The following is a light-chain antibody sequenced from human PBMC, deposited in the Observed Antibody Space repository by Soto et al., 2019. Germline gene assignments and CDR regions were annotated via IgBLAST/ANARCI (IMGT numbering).Light chain of an antibody. Sequence: IGFTQSPGTLSLSPGERTTLSCRASQSISRYLAWYQQKPGQAPRLLIYGASTRATGIPGRFSGSGSGTEFTLTISSLQSEDFAVYYCQQYNNWPRTFGQGTKVDI. V-gene: IGKV3-15*01. CDR3: QQYNNWPRT. CDR2: GAS. J-gene: IGKJ1*01. CDR1: QSISRY.